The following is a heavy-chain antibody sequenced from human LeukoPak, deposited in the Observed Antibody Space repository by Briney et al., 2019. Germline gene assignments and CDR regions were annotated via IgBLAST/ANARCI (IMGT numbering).Heavy chain of an antibody. D-gene: IGHD3-3*01. V-gene: IGHV3-30*18. Sequence: GGSLRLSCAASGFTFSSYGMHWVRQAPGKGLEWVAVISYDGTNKYYADSVKGRFTISRDNSKNTLYLQMNSLRVEDTAVYYCAEGQDFWSGYDAFDIWGQGTMVTVSS. J-gene: IGHJ3*02. CDR3: AEGQDFWSGYDAFDI. CDR1: GFTFSSYG. CDR2: ISYDGTNK.